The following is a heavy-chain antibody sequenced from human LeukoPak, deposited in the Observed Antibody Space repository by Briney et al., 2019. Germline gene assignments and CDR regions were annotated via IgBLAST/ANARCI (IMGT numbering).Heavy chain of an antibody. Sequence: GGSLRLSCAASGFTVSSNYMSWVRQSPGKGLEWVSGISGDITYYADSVKGRFTISRDNSKNTLYLEVISLTAEDTAVYYCAKDDAWLRFGEWSQGTLVTVSS. D-gene: IGHD3-10*01. CDR3: AKDDAWLRFGE. CDR1: GFTVSSNY. V-gene: IGHV3-53*01. CDR2: ISGDIT. J-gene: IGHJ4*02.